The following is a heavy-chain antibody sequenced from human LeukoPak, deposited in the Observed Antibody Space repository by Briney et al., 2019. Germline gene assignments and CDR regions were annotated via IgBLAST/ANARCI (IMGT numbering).Heavy chain of an antibody. Sequence: GGSLTLSCAASGFTVSSNLMTWVRQSPGRGLEWLSSSYSAGATYYADSVKGRFTISRDNAKNSLYLQMNSLRAEDTAVYYCARDGIAAAGTDYWGQGTLVTVSS. CDR2: SYSAGAT. J-gene: IGHJ4*02. V-gene: IGHV3-53*01. CDR3: ARDGIAAAGTDY. CDR1: GFTVSSNL. D-gene: IGHD6-13*01.